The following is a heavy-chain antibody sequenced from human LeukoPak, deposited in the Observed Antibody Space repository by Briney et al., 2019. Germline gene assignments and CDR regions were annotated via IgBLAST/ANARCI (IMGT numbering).Heavy chain of an antibody. CDR3: ARGGGYGSDR. Sequence: AETLSLTCTVSGGSISIYYWSWIRQPPGKGLEWIGYTYNSGSTNYNPSLKSRVTISVDTSKNQFSLKLSSVTAADTAVYYCARGGGYGSDRWGQGTRVTVSS. CDR2: TYNSGST. CDR1: GGSISIYY. D-gene: IGHD3-10*01. J-gene: IGHJ5*02. V-gene: IGHV4-59*01.